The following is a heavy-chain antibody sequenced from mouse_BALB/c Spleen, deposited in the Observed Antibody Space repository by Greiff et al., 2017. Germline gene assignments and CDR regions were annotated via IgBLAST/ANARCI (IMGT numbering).Heavy chain of an antibody. J-gene: IGHJ3*01. V-gene: IGHV1-15*01. CDR3: TRGPYYGNYGAY. Sequence: QVHVKQSGAELVRPGASVTLSCKASGYTFTDYEMHWVKQTPVHGLEWIGAIDPETGGTAYNQKFKGKATLTADKSSSTAYMELRSLTSEDSAVYYCTRGPYYGNYGAYWGQGTLVTVSA. CDR2: IDPETGGT. D-gene: IGHD2-10*01. CDR1: GYTFTDYE.